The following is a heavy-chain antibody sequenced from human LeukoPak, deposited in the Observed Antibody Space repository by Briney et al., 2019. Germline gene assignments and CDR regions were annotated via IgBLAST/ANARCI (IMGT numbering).Heavy chain of an antibody. CDR2: IYYSGST. V-gene: IGHV4-59*01. CDR3: ARDLGYSSSYYYGMDV. J-gene: IGHJ6*02. D-gene: IGHD6-13*01. Sequence: KSWETLSLTCTVFGRSINSYYWSWIRQPPGKGLEWIGYIYYSGSTNYNPSLKSRVTISVDTSKNQFSLKLRSVTAADTAVYYCARDLGYSSSYYYGMDVWGQGTTVTVSS. CDR1: GRSINSYY.